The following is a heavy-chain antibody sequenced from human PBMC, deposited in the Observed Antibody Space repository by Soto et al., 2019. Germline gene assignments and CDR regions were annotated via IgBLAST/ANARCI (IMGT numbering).Heavy chain of an antibody. D-gene: IGHD1-26*01. J-gene: IGHJ4*02. CDR1: GYSFTSLD. V-gene: IGHV1-8*01. CDR2: MQPSTGRT. Sequence: QGQLVQSGAEVRDPGASVKVSCKASGYSFTSLDINWVRQTAGQGLEWMGWMQPSTGRTGYAQKFQGRVTMTRDTAINTAYMELTTLTSDETAFYYCARGVSAGVDYCGQGTLVTVSS. CDR3: ARGVSAGVDY.